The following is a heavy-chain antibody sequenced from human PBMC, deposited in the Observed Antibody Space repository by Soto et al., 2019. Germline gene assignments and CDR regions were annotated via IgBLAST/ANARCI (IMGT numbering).Heavy chain of an antibody. CDR2: ISAYNGNT. J-gene: IGHJ6*02. CDR3: ARDVGYSYGYLPYYYGTDV. CDR1: GYTFTSYG. V-gene: IGHV1-18*04. Sequence: ASVKVSCKASGYTFTSYGISWVRQAPGQGLEWMGWISAYNGNTNYAQKLQGRVTMTTDTSTSTAYMELRSLRSDDTAVYYCARDVGYSYGYLPYYYGTDVWGQGTTVTVSS. D-gene: IGHD5-18*01.